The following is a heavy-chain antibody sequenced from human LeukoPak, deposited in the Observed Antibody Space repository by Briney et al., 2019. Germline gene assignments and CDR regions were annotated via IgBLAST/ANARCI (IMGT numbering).Heavy chain of an antibody. CDR2: IYTSGST. Sequence: SETLSLTCTVSGGSISSYYWSWIRQPAGKGLEWIGRIYTSGSTNYNPSLKSRVTMSVDTSKNQFSLKLSSVTAADTAVYYCASDGYNSDWYFDLWGRGTLSLSPQ. CDR3: ASDGYNSDWYFDL. CDR1: GGSISSYY. V-gene: IGHV4-4*07. D-gene: IGHD5-24*01. J-gene: IGHJ2*01.